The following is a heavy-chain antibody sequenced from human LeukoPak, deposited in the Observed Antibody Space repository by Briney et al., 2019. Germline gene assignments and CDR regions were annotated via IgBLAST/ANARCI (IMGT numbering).Heavy chain of an antibody. CDR3: AWRLAVAGILDY. V-gene: IGHV1-18*04. CDR2: ISAYNGNT. CDR1: GYTFTSYG. D-gene: IGHD6-19*01. Sequence: ASVKVSCKASGYTFTSYGISWVRQAPGQGLEWMGWISAYNGNTNYAQKLQGRVTMTTDTSTSTAYMELRSLRSDDTAVYYCAWRLAVAGILDYWVHGTLVTVSS. J-gene: IGHJ4*01.